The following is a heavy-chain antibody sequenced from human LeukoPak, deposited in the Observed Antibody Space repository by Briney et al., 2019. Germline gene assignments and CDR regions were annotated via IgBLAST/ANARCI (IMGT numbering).Heavy chain of an antibody. Sequence: SETLSLTCTVSGGSISSYYWSWIRQPAGKGLEWIGRIYTSGSTNYNPSLKSRVTMSVDTSKNQFSLKLSSVTAADTAVYYCAGTISSSPLPIYYYYMDVWGKGTTVTVSS. J-gene: IGHJ6*03. CDR1: GGSISSYY. CDR2: IYTSGST. D-gene: IGHD6-6*01. V-gene: IGHV4-4*07. CDR3: AGTISSSPLPIYYYYMDV.